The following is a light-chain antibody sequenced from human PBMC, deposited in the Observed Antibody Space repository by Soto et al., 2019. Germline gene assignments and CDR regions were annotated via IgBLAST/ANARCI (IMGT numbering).Light chain of an antibody. Sequence: QSALTQPASVSGSPGQSITISCTGTSSDVGSYNLVSWYQQHPGKAPKLMIYEGSKRPSGVSNRFSGSKSGNTASLTISGLHAEDEDYYYCCSYAGSYSVFGGGTKLTVL. CDR2: EGS. V-gene: IGLV2-23*01. CDR3: CSYAGSYSV. CDR1: SSDVGSYNL. J-gene: IGLJ2*01.